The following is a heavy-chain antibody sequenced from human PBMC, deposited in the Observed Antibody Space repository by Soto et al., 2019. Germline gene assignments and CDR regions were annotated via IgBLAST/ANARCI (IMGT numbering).Heavy chain of an antibody. CDR1: GFTFSDYY. CDR2: ISDSGSGI. Sequence: WGSLRLSCAASGFTFSDYYMNWIRQAPGKGLEWLSYISDSGSGIFYADSVKGRFTISRDSARKSLYLHMNSLRVEDTAVYYCARDTAFINSGFFDAWGQGTLVTVSS. J-gene: IGHJ5*02. D-gene: IGHD3-22*01. V-gene: IGHV3-11*01. CDR3: ARDTAFINSGFFDA.